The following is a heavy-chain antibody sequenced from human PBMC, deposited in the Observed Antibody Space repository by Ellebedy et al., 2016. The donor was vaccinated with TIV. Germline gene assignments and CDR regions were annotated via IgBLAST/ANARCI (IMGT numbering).Heavy chain of an antibody. V-gene: IGHV4-34*01. CDR2: INHSGST. CDR3: ARVGQWLVHYGMDV. CDR1: GGSFSGYY. Sequence: GSLRLXXAVYGGSFSGYYWSWIRQPPGKGLEWIGEINHSGSTNYNPSLKSRVTISVDTSKNQFSLKLSSVTAADTAVYYCARVGQWLVHYGMDVWGQGTTVTVSS. J-gene: IGHJ6*02. D-gene: IGHD6-19*01.